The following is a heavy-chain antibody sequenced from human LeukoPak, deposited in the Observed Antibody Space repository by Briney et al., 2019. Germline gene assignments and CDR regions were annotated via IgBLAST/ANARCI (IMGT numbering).Heavy chain of an antibody. CDR3: ARSSQVWFGELSPADY. CDR2: IKTDGSEK. CDR1: GFTFSHYW. V-gene: IGHV3-7*01. J-gene: IGHJ4*02. D-gene: IGHD3-10*01. Sequence: GGSLRLSCAASGFTFSHYWMSWVRQAPGKGLEWVANIKTDGSEKYYVDSVKGRFTISRDNAKNSLYLQMNSLRAEDTAVYYCARSSQVWFGELSPADYWGQGTLVTVSS.